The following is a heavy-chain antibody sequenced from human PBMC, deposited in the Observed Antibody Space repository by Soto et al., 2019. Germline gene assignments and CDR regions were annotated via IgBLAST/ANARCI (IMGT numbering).Heavy chain of an antibody. CDR2: INHRGST. V-gene: IGHV4-34*01. J-gene: IGHJ4*02. Sequence: SVTMSLTCAVYGGSFSGYYWSWIRQAPGKGLEWIGEINHRGSTSYNPSLKSRGTISIDTSKSQFSLKLSSVPAADTAVYYCARGGYYDILTGYHDLFDFWGRGPLVTVSS. D-gene: IGHD3-9*01. CDR1: GGSFSGYY. CDR3: ARGGYYDILTGYHDLFDF.